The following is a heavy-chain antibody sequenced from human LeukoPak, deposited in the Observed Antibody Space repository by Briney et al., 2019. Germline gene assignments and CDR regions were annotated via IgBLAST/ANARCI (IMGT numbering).Heavy chain of an antibody. CDR2: ISGSGGST. CDR1: GFTFSSYA. Sequence: GGSLRLSCAASGFTFSSYAMSWVRQAPGKGLEWVTAISGSGGSTYYADSVKGRFTISRDNSKNTLYLQMNSLRAEDTAVYYCAKDPRTTVTTDYGYWGQGTLVTVSS. J-gene: IGHJ4*02. V-gene: IGHV3-23*01. CDR3: AKDPRTTVTTDYGY. D-gene: IGHD4-11*01.